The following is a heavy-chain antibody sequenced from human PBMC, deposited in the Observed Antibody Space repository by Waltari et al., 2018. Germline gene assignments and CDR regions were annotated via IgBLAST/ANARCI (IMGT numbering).Heavy chain of an antibody. CDR2: FDSEDGET. D-gene: IGHD3-16*01. Sequence: QVQLVQSGAEVKKPGASVMVSCKVSGYTLPDISTHRVRQAPGKGLEWMGSFDSEDGETNYEQKFQGRLTLTEEIATETAYLELSSLGSEDSAVYYCATHDLENVGGRPYAAVHIWGQGTMVPVSS. CDR1: GYTLPDIS. V-gene: IGHV1-24*01. J-gene: IGHJ3*02. CDR3: ATHDLENVGGRPYAAVHI.